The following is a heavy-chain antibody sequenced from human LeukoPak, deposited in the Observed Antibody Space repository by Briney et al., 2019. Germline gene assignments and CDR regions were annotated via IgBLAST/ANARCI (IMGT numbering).Heavy chain of an antibody. J-gene: IGHJ3*01. CDR1: GYTFTSYA. CDR3: AKELNSYGYAFDV. CDR2: INAGNGKT. Sequence: ASVKVSCKASGYTFTSYAMHWVRRAPGQRLEWMGWINAGNGKTKYSQEFQCRVTITRDTSASTAYMELSSLRSEDTAVYYCAKELNSYGYAFDVWGQGTVVTVSS. V-gene: IGHV1-3*03. D-gene: IGHD5-18*01.